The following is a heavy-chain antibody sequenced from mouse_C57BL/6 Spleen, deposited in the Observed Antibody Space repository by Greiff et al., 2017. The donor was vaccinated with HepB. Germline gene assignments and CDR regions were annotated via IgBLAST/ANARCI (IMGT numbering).Heavy chain of an antibody. V-gene: IGHV5-4*01. J-gene: IGHJ3*01. Sequence: EVQVVESGGGLVKPGGSLKLSCAASGFTFSSYAMSWVRQTPEKRLEWVATISDGGSYTYYPDNVKGRFTISRDNAKNKLYLQMSHLKSEDTAMYYCARYDYDEGFAYWGQGTLVTVSA. D-gene: IGHD2-4*01. CDR2: ISDGGSYT. CDR3: ARYDYDEGFAY. CDR1: GFTFSSYA.